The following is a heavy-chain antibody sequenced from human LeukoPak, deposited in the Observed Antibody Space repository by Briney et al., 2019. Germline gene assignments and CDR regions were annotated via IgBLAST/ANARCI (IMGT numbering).Heavy chain of an antibody. CDR2: LYIDGNT. CDR1: GFTVITND. D-gene: IGHD1-14*01. V-gene: IGHV3-53*01. Sequence: GGSLRLSCAASGFTVITNDMTWVRQAPGKGLEWVSVLYIDGNTKYADSVQGRFTSSRVNSKNPMYLEMNSLSPDDTAVYYCARGVEPLAANTLAYWGQGTLVTVSS. J-gene: IGHJ4*02. CDR3: ARGVEPLAANTLAY.